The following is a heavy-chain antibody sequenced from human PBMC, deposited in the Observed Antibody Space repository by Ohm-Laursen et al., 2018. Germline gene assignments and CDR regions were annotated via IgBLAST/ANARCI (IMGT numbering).Heavy chain of an antibody. CDR1: GYSFTTYW. CDR3: ARTVIMGAAYSAFDI. J-gene: IGHJ3*02. Sequence: WESLRISCKGSGYSFTTYWIGWVRQMPGKGLEWMGIIYPGDSDTRYSPSFQGQVTMSVDKSISTTYLQWSSLKASDTAMFYCARTVIMGAAYSAFDIWGQGTMVTVSS. D-gene: IGHD1-26*01. CDR2: IYPGDSDT. V-gene: IGHV5-51*01.